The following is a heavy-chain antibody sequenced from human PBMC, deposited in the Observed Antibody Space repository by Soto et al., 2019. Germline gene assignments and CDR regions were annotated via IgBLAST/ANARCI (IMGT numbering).Heavy chain of an antibody. D-gene: IGHD5-12*01. Sequence: EVQLVESGGGLIQPGGSLRLSCTASGFSVSNNYMSWVRQAPGKGLEWVSLIYSDSTTYYADSVKGRFTISIDNSKNMLYLQMNSLSAEDTTVYYCATGSSVYDPCFDYWGQGTLVTVSS. V-gene: IGHV3-53*01. CDR2: IYSDSTT. J-gene: IGHJ4*02. CDR3: ATGSSVYDPCFDY. CDR1: GFSVSNNY.